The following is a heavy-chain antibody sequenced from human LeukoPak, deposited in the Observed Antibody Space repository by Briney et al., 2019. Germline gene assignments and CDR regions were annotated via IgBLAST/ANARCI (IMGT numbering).Heavy chain of an antibody. V-gene: IGHV1-18*01. CDR1: GCRFTSYA. J-gene: IGHJ6*02. Sequence: ASMKVSCKASGCRFTSYAINWVRQAPGQGLEWMGWISAYNGNTDNAQKFQGRVTMTTDTSTSTAYMELRSLTSDDTAVYYCARDPLRSTWSTYYNALDVWGQGTTVTVSS. D-gene: IGHD6-13*01. CDR2: ISAYNGNT. CDR3: ARDPLRSTWSTYYNALDV.